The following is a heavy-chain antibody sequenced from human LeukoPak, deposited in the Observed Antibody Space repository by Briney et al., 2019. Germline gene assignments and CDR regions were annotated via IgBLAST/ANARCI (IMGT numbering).Heavy chain of an antibody. V-gene: IGHV4-38-2*02. D-gene: IGHD3-22*01. CDR2: IYHSGST. Sequence: SGTLSLTCTVSGYSISSGYYWGWIRQPPGKGLEWIGSIYHSGSTYYNPSLKSRVTISVDTSKNQFSLKLSSVTAADTAVYYCARHLTYYYDSSLDYWGQGTLVTVSS. J-gene: IGHJ4*02. CDR3: ARHLTYYYDSSLDY. CDR1: GYSISSGYY.